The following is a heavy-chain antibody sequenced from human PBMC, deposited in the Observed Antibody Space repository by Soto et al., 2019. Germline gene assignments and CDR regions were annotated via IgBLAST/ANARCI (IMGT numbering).Heavy chain of an antibody. Sequence: EVQLVESGGGLVQPGRSLRLSCAASGFTFDDYAMHWVRQAPGKGREWVSGISWNSGSIGYADSVKGRFTISRDNAKNSLYLQMNSLRAEDTALYYCAKDNMESAAGTRWFDPWGQGTLVTVSS. J-gene: IGHJ5*02. D-gene: IGHD6-13*01. CDR2: ISWNSGSI. V-gene: IGHV3-9*01. CDR1: GFTFDDYA. CDR3: AKDNMESAAGTRWFDP.